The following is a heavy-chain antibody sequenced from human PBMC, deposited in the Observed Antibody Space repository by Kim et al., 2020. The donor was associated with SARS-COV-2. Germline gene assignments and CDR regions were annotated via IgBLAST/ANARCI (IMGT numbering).Heavy chain of an antibody. CDR2: IYYSGST. CDR1: GGSISSGGYY. V-gene: IGHV4-31*03. Sequence: SETLSLTCTVSGGSISSGGYYWSWIRQHPGKGLEWIGYIYYSGSTYYNPSLKSRVTISVDTSKNQFSLKLSSVTAADTAVYYCARDSTDGLDYWGQGTLVTVSS. J-gene: IGHJ4*02. CDR3: ARDSTDGLDY. D-gene: IGHD4-17*01.